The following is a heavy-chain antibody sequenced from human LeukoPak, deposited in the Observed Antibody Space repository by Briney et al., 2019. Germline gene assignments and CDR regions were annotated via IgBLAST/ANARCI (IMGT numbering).Heavy chain of an antibody. V-gene: IGHV7-4-1*02. CDR2: ITTNTGNP. CDR3: ARSGDSSGWYSDY. D-gene: IGHD6-19*01. Sequence: ASVTVSCKASGYTFTSYAVNWVRQAPGQGLEWMGWITTNTGNPTYAQGFTGRFVFSLDTSVSTAYLQISSLKAEDTAVYYCARSGDSSGWYSDYWGQGTLVTVSS. J-gene: IGHJ4*02. CDR1: GYTFTSYA.